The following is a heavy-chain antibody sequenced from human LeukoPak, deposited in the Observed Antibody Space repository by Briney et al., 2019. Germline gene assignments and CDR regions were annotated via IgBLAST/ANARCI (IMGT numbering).Heavy chain of an antibody. V-gene: IGHV1-2*02. CDR2: INPNSGGT. D-gene: IGHD4-23*01. CDR3: ARGRGATVITNFDY. J-gene: IGHJ4*02. Sequence: ASVKVSCKASGYTFTDYYMHWVRQAPGQGLEWLGWINPNSGGTNYAQKFQGRVTMTRDTSISTAYLQWGSLKASDTAMYYCARGRGATVITNFDYWGQGTLVTVSS. CDR1: GYTFTDYY.